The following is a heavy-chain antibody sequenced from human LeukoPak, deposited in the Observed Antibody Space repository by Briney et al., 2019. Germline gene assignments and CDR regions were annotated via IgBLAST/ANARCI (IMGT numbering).Heavy chain of an antibody. CDR2: ISGSGAST. CDR3: AKAGGYSSSWYSDY. J-gene: IGHJ4*02. Sequence: PGGSLRLSCAASEFTFSSYAMSWVRQAPGKGLEWVSAISGSGASTYYADSAKGRFTISRDNSKNTLYLQMNSLRAEDTAVYYCAKAGGYSSSWYSDYWGQGTLVTVSS. CDR1: EFTFSSYA. D-gene: IGHD6-13*01. V-gene: IGHV3-23*01.